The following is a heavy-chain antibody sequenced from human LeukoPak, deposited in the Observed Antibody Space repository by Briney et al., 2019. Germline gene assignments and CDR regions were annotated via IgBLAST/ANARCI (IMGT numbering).Heavy chain of an antibody. J-gene: IGHJ4*02. V-gene: IGHV1-18*01. Sequence: ASVKVSCNASGYTFTSYGISWGRQAPGQGLEWWGWISAYNGNTNYAQKLQGRVTMTTDTSTRTAYMEQRSMRSDDTAVYYSARATVTTWGLVDYWGQGTLVTVSS. CDR1: GYTFTSYG. CDR3: ARATVTTWGLVDY. D-gene: IGHD4-17*01. CDR2: ISAYNGNT.